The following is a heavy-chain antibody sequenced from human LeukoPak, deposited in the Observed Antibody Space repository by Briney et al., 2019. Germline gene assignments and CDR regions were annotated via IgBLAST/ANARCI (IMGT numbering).Heavy chain of an antibody. CDR3: ARGANYYGSGSPGNWFDP. CDR1: GFSISTYW. CDR2: INPDGSTT. Sequence: PGGSLRLSCAASGFSISTYWIHWVRQAPGKGLVWVSRINPDGSTTYYADSVKGRITISRDNAKNTLYLQMNSLRAEDTAVYYCARGANYYGSGSPGNWFDPWGQGTLVTVSS. V-gene: IGHV3-74*01. J-gene: IGHJ5*02. D-gene: IGHD3-10*01.